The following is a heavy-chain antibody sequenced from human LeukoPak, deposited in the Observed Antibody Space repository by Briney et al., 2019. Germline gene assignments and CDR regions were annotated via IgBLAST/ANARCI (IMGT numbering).Heavy chain of an antibody. CDR1: GFTFSGSA. V-gene: IGHV3-73*01. J-gene: IGHJ4*02. CDR3: TTFRAITFGGVIVTGY. D-gene: IGHD3-16*02. CDR2: IRSKANSYAT. Sequence: GGSLRLSCAASGFTFSGSAMHWVRQASGKGLEWVGRIRSKANSYATAYAASVKGRFTISRDDSKNTLYPQMNSLKTEDTAVYYCTTFRAITFGGVIVTGYWGQGTLVTVSS.